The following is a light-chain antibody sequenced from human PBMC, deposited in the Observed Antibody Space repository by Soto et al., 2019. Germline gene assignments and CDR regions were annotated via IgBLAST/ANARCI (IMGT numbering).Light chain of an antibody. CDR2: KAS. Sequence: DIQMTQSPSTLSASVGDRVTITCRASQSISSCLAWYQQKPGKAPKLLIYKASSLESGDPSRFSGSGSGTEFTLTISSLQPDDFATYYCQQYNSYSRVFTFGPATKADIK. V-gene: IGKV1-5*03. CDR3: QQYNSYSRVFT. CDR1: QSISSC. J-gene: IGKJ3*01.